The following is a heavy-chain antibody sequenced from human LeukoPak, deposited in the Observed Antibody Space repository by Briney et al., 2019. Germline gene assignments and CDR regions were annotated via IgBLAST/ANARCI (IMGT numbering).Heavy chain of an antibody. J-gene: IGHJ4*02. Sequence: ASVKVSCKASGYTFTTYEIHWVRQATGQGLEWMGWMNPNSGNTGYVQKFQGRVTMTRTTSMNTAYMELSGLRSEDTAVYYCARGASRSFDYWGQGTLVTVSS. V-gene: IGHV1-8*02. CDR3: ARGASRSFDY. CDR1: GYTFTTYE. CDR2: MNPNSGNT.